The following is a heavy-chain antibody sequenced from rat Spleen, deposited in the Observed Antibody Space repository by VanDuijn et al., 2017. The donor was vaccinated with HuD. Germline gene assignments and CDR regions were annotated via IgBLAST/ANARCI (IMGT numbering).Heavy chain of an antibody. V-gene: IGHV2-45*01. CDR3: ARAPGNGYVMDA. D-gene: IGHD5-1*01. CDR2: MWRSGST. Sequence: QVQLMESGPGLVQPSETLSLTCTVSGFSLTNYSVHWVRQSPGKGLEWVGVMWRSGSTEYNSGLKSRLSISRDTSKNHIFLKMNSLQSEDTTTYYCARAPGNGYVMDAWGQGASVTVSS. CDR1: GFSLTNYS. J-gene: IGHJ4*01.